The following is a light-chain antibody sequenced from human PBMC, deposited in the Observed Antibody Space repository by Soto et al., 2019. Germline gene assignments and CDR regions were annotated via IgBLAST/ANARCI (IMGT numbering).Light chain of an antibody. CDR3: QSYDDTFYV. CDR1: GSNIGAGYD. V-gene: IGLV1-40*01. CDR2: GNF. Sequence: AVVTQPPSVSGAPGQRVTISCTGSGSNIGAGYDVHWYQQLPGTAPKVLIYGNFNRPSGVPDRFSGSKSGTSASLAITGLQAEDEADYYCQSYDDTFYVFGTGTKVTVL. J-gene: IGLJ1*01.